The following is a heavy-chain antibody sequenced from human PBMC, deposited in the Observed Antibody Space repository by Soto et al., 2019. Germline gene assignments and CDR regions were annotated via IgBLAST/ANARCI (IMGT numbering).Heavy chain of an antibody. D-gene: IGHD5-12*01. V-gene: IGHV4-59*01. CDR3: ARVWDGYNPPGQFDY. Sequence: IRQPPGKGLEWIGYIYYSGRTYYNPSLESRVTISVDTSKNQFSLKLTSVTAADTAVYYCARVWDGYNPPGQFDYWGMGTLATVSS. CDR2: IYYSGRT. J-gene: IGHJ4*02.